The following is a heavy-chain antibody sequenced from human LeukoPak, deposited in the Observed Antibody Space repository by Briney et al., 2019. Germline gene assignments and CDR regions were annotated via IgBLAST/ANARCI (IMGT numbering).Heavy chain of an antibody. D-gene: IGHD3-22*01. CDR1: GYTFTGYY. J-gene: IGHJ4*02. CDR2: INPNSGGT. Sequence: ASVKVSCKASGYTFTGYYMHWVRPAPGQGLEWRGWINPNSGGTNCAQKFQGRVTMTRDTSISTAYMELSRLRSDDTAVYYCATDPYMIPAGSWGQGTLVTVSS. CDR3: ATDPYMIPAGS. V-gene: IGHV1-2*02.